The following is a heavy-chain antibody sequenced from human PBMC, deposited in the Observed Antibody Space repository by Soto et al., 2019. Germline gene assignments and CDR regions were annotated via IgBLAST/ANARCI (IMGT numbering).Heavy chain of an antibody. J-gene: IGHJ4*02. Sequence: GESLKISCKGSGYRFTTYWIGWVRQKPGRGLEWMGIIQPGDSDTRYSPSFQGQVTISADKSISTAYLQWSSLKASDTAMYYCARSSIGVAGPSDYWGQGTPVTVSS. V-gene: IGHV5-51*01. CDR3: ARSSIGVAGPSDY. CDR1: GYRFTTYW. CDR2: IQPGDSDT. D-gene: IGHD6-19*01.